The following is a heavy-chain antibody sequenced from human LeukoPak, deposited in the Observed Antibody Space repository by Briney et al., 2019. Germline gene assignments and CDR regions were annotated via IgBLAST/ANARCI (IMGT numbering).Heavy chain of an antibody. D-gene: IGHD2/OR15-2a*01. V-gene: IGHV3-23*01. J-gene: IGHJ4*02. CDR3: AKESKVLLTARGYFDY. CDR1: GFTFSSYA. Sequence: GGSLRLSCAASGFTFSSYAMSWARRAPGKGLEWVSAISGSGATTYYADSVKGRFTISRDNSMNTLYLQMISLRAEDTAVYYCAKESKVLLTARGYFDYWGQGTLVTVSS. CDR2: ISGSGATT.